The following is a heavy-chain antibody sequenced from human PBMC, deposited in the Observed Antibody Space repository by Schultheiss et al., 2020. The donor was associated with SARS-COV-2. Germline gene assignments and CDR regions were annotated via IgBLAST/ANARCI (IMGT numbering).Heavy chain of an antibody. CDR2: ISSSSSYI. CDR3: AKVSAARPHYYYGMDV. J-gene: IGHJ6*02. V-gene: IGHV3-21*04. D-gene: IGHD6-6*01. Sequence: GGSLRLSCAASGFTFSSYSMNWVRQAPGKGLEWVSSISSSSSYIYYADSVKGRFTISRDNSKNTLYLQMNSLRAEDTAVYYCAKVSAARPHYYYGMDVWGQGTTVTVSS. CDR1: GFTFSSYS.